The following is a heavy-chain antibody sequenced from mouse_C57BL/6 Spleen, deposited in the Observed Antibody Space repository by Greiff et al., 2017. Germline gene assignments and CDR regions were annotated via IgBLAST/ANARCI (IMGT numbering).Heavy chain of an antibody. J-gene: IGHJ1*03. CDR1: GYTFTRYW. D-gene: IGHD1-1*01. V-gene: IGHV1-52*01. CDR3: ARKGYGSSWDWYFDV. CDR2: IDTSDSET. Sequence: QVQLQQPGAELVRPGSSVKLSCKASGYTFTRYWMPWVKQRPIQGLEWIGNIDTSDSETHYNQKFKNKATLTVDKSSSTAYMQLSSLTSEDSAVYYCARKGYGSSWDWYFDVWGTGTTVTVSS.